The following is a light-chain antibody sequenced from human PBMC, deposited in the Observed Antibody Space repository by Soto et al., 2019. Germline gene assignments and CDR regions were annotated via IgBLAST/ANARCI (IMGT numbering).Light chain of an antibody. CDR2: GAS. CDR1: QRVRTK. V-gene: IGKV3-20*01. J-gene: IGKJ1*01. Sequence: VMTQSPGTLSVSPGEGATLSAMASQRVRTKLAWYQQKAGQAPRLLIYGASTRATGIPDRFSGSGSVTDFTLTISKLEPEDFAVYHCQQYGGSPRTFGQGNKVDI. CDR3: QQYGGSPRT.